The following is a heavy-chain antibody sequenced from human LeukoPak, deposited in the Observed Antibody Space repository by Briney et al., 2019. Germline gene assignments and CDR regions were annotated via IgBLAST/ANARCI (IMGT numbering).Heavy chain of an antibody. J-gene: IGHJ5*02. Sequence: PGGSLRLSCAASGFTVSGNYMSWVRQAPGKGLEWVSGFYGGDNTYYADSVKGRFTISRDNSRNTLYLQMNNLRAEDTAVYYCAREGGKYNWNDVSWFDPWGQGTLVTVSS. CDR3: AREGGKYNWNDVSWFDP. D-gene: IGHD1-1*01. CDR1: GFTVSGNY. V-gene: IGHV3-66*01. CDR2: FYGGDNT.